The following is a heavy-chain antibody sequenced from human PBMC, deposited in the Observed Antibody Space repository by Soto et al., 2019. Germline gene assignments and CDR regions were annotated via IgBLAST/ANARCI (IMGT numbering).Heavy chain of an antibody. CDR1: GGSSSSGGYS. CDR2: IYHSGST. CDR3: ARANVVAIDY. V-gene: IGHV4-30-2*01. D-gene: IGHD2-21*01. J-gene: IGHJ4*02. Sequence: PSETLSLTCAVSGGSSSSGGYSWSWIRQPPGKGLEWIGYIYHSGSTYYNPSLKSRVTISVDRSKNQFSLKLSSVTAADTAVYYCARANVVAIDYWGQGTLFTISA.